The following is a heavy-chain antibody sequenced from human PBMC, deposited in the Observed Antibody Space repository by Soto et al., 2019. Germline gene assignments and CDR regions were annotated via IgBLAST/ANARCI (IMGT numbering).Heavy chain of an antibody. CDR2: INAANGDT. J-gene: IGHJ5*02. CDR3: ARRRRWLQFEWFDP. Sequence: ASVKVSCKASGYTFTSYGIHWVRQAPGQRLERMGWINAANGDTKYSPKFQGRVTITRDTSASTAYMELSSLRSEDTAVYYCARRRRWLQFEWFDPWGQGTLVTVSS. CDR1: GYTFTSYG. V-gene: IGHV1-3*01. D-gene: IGHD5-12*01.